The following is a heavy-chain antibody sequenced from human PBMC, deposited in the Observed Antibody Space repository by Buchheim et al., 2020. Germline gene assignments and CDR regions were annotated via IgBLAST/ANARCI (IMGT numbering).Heavy chain of an antibody. J-gene: IGHJ4*02. V-gene: IGHV4-4*02. D-gene: IGHD2-15*01. CDR3: ASPGADCSGGSCSNPSTGFDY. Sequence: QVQLQESGPGLVKPSGTLSLTCAVSGGSISSSNWWSWVRQPPGKGLEWIGEIYHSGSTNYNPSLKSRVTISVDKSKNPFPLKLSSVTAADTAVYYCASPGADCSGGSCSNPSTGFDYWGQGTL. CDR1: GGSISSSNW. CDR2: IYHSGST.